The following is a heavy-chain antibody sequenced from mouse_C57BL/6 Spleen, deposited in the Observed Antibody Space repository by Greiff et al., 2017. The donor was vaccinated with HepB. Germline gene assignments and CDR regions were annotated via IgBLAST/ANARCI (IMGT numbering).Heavy chain of an antibody. Sequence: QVHVKQPGAELVKPGASVKMSCKASGYTFTSYWITWVKQRPGQGLEWIGDIYPGSGSTNYNEKFKSKATLTVDTSSSTAYMQLSSLTSEDSAVYYCARDNSNYAFDYWGQGTTLTVSS. D-gene: IGHD2-5*01. CDR2: IYPGSGST. CDR1: GYTFTSYW. V-gene: IGHV1-55*01. CDR3: ARDNSNYAFDY. J-gene: IGHJ2*01.